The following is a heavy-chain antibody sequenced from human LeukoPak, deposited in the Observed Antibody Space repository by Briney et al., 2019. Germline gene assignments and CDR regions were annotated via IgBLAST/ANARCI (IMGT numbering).Heavy chain of an antibody. CDR3: ARVQGYCSSTSCYGAYEDY. CDR2: ISAYNGNT. D-gene: IGHD2-2*01. J-gene: IGHJ4*02. CDR1: GYTFTSYG. Sequence: ASVKVSCKASGYTFTSYGTSWVRQAPGQGLEWMGWISAYNGNTNYAQKLQGRVTMTTDTSTSTAYMELRSLRSDDTAVYYCARVQGYCSSTSCYGAYEDYWGQGTLVTVSS. V-gene: IGHV1-18*01.